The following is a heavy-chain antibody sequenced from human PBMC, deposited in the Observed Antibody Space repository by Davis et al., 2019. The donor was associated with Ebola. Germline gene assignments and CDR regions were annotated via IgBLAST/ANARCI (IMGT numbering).Heavy chain of an antibody. J-gene: IGHJ4*02. CDR3: ARRGIASDY. CDR2: INSDGSST. Sequence: GESLKISCAASGFTFSSYWMHWLRQVPGRGLVWLSRINSDGSSTIYADSVKGRFTISRDNGENILYLQMNSLRAEDTAVYYCARRGIASDYWGQGTLVTVSS. V-gene: IGHV3-74*01. D-gene: IGHD2-21*01. CDR1: GFTFSSYW.